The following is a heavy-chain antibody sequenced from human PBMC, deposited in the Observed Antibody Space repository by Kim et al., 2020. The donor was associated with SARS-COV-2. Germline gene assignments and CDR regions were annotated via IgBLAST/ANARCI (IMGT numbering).Heavy chain of an antibody. CDR1: GGTFSSYA. Sequence: SVKVSCKASGGTFSSYAISWVRQAPGQGLEWMGRIIPILGIANYAQKFQGRVTITADKSTSTAYMELSSLRSEDTAVYYCARDPHYGGNSPDYWGQGTLVTVSS. CDR2: IIPILGIA. D-gene: IGHD4-17*01. J-gene: IGHJ4*02. V-gene: IGHV1-69*04. CDR3: ARDPHYGGNSPDY.